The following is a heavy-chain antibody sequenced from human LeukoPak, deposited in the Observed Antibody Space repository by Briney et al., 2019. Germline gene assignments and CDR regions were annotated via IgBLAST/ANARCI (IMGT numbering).Heavy chain of an antibody. D-gene: IGHD6-13*01. V-gene: IGHV3-30*18. J-gene: IGHJ6*03. CDR2: ISYDGSNK. CDR3: AKETRYSSSWYGHYYYYHYMDV. Sequence: GGSLRLSCAASGFTFSSYGMHWVRQAPGKGLEWVAVISYDGSNKYYADSVKGRFTISRDNSKNTLYLQMNSLRAEDTAVYYCAKETRYSSSWYGHYYYYHYMDVWGKGTTVTVSS. CDR1: GFTFSSYG.